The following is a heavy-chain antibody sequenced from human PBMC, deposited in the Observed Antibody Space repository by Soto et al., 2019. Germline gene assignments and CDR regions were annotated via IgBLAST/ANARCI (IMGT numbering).Heavy chain of an antibody. CDR2: ISSSGSTI. J-gene: IGHJ6*02. Sequence: SLRLSCAASGFTFSDYYMIWIRQAAGKGLEWVSYISSSGSTIYYADSVKGRFTISRDNAKNSLYLQMNSLRAEDTAVYYCARWGPLYYYYYYGMDVWGQGTTVTVSS. CDR1: GFTFSDYY. V-gene: IGHV3-11*01. CDR3: ARWGPLYYYYYYGMDV. D-gene: IGHD3-16*01.